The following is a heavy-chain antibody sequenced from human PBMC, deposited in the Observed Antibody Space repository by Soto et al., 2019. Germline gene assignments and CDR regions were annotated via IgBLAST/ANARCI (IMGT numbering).Heavy chain of an antibody. J-gene: IGHJ4*01. CDR1: GFVSTSHA. D-gene: IGHD2-15*01. V-gene: IGHV3-30*01. CDR2: ISFDGNTK. Sequence: QVQLVESGGGVVQPGTSLTLSCEASGFVSTSHAMHWVRQAPGKGLEWLAVISFDGNTKFYADSVKDRFSIFRDNSKKTVFLQMNKLTADDTALYYCARGRVALTVTGEDLWGQGTLVTVSS. CDR3: ARGRVALTVTGEDL.